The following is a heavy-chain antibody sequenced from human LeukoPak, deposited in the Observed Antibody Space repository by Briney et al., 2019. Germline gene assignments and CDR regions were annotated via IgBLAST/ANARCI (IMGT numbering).Heavy chain of an antibody. D-gene: IGHD6-13*01. J-gene: IGHJ2*01. CDR1: GDSISSGDYY. Sequence: SQTLSLTCTVSGDSISSGDYYWSWIRQPAGKGLEWIGRISSSGSTNYNPSLKSRVTTSVDTSKNQFSLKLSSVTAADTAVYYCARVYYSSSYDYWYFDLWGRGTLVTVSS. V-gene: IGHV4-61*02. CDR2: ISSSGST. CDR3: ARVYYSSSYDYWYFDL.